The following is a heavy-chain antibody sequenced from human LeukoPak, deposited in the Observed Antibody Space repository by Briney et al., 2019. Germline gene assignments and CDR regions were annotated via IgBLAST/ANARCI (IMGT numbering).Heavy chain of an antibody. V-gene: IGHV3-53*01. CDR3: AREMGGAQHYFDY. D-gene: IGHD1-26*01. CDR1: GLSVRDNF. J-gene: IGHJ4*02. CDR2: LYSDVYGGGLAGNA. Sequence: GGSLRLSCAAPGLSVRDNFMRWVRQAPGKGLEWVTTLYSDVYGGGLAGNAYYAESGKALFTISRDSSKNTLILQMNTLRTAVTAFYFCAREMGGAQHYFDYWGQGTLVTVSS.